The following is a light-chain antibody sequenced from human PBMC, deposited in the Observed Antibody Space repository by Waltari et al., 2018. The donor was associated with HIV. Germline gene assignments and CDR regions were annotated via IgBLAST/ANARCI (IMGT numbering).Light chain of an antibody. CDR2: EAA. Sequence: EIVMTQSPATLSVSPGERATLSCRASQSVSSNLAWYQQRPGQAPRLLIYEAATRPTGIPARFSGSGSGTEFTLTITSLQSEDFATYFCQQYDSGPRGITFGQGTMLEIK. CDR3: QQYDSGPRGIT. J-gene: IGKJ2*01. V-gene: IGKV3-15*01. CDR1: QSVSSN.